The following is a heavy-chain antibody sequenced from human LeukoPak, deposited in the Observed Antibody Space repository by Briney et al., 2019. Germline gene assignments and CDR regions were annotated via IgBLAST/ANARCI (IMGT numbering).Heavy chain of an antibody. J-gene: IGHJ4*02. CDR1: GFTFSSYA. Sequence: GGSLRLSCAASGFTFSSYAISSVRQAPGKGLEWVSAISGSGGSTYYADSVKGRFTISRDNSKNTLYMQMNSLRAEDTAVYYCAKAPHFIAVAGTNYYFDYWGQGTLVTVSS. V-gene: IGHV3-23*01. CDR2: ISGSGGST. CDR3: AKAPHFIAVAGTNYYFDY. D-gene: IGHD6-19*01.